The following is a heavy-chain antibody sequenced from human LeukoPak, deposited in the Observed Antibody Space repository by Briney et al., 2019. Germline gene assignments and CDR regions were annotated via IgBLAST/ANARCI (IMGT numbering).Heavy chain of an antibody. CDR1: GYSFPSYW. Sequence: NLGESLKISCKGSGYSFPSYWIGWVRQVPGKGLEWMGIIYPGDSDTRYSPSFQGQVTISADKSISTAYLQWSSLKASDTAMYYCARLRGSGTYHKSLDYWGQGTLVTVSS. CDR2: IYPGDSDT. D-gene: IGHD3-10*01. CDR3: ARLRGSGTYHKSLDY. J-gene: IGHJ4*02. V-gene: IGHV5-51*01.